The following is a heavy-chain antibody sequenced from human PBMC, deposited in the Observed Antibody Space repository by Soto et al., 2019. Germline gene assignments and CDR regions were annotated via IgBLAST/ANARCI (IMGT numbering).Heavy chain of an antibody. CDR3: ARDAYVIVVVTGRHNYFDY. CDR1: GFTFSSYA. CDR2: ISYDGSNK. Sequence: GGSLRLSCAASGFTFSSYAMHWVRQAPGKGLEWVAVISYDGSNKYYADSVKGRFTISRDNSKNTLYLQMNSLRAEDTAVYYCARDAYVIVVVTGRHNYFDYWGQGTLVTVSS. V-gene: IGHV3-30-3*01. J-gene: IGHJ4*02. D-gene: IGHD3-22*01.